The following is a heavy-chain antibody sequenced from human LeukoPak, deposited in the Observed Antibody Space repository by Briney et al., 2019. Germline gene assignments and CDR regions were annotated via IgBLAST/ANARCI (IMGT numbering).Heavy chain of an antibody. CDR3: VGSSWYNRNFMWFDP. J-gene: IGHJ5*02. D-gene: IGHD6-13*01. Sequence: SETLSLTCTVSGGSISSSSYYWGWIRQPPGKGLEWIGSIYYSGSTYYNPSLKSRVTISVDTSKNQFSLKLSSVTAADTAVYYCVGSSWYNRNFMWFDPWGQGTLVTVSS. V-gene: IGHV4-39*07. CDR2: IYYSGST. CDR1: GGSISSSSYY.